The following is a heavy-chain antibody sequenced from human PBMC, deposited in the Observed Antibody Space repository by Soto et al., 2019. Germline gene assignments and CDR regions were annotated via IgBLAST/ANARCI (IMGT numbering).Heavy chain of an antibody. CDR1: GFTFSSYG. CDR3: AKDTIAVAPTFDY. CDR2: ISYDGSNK. V-gene: IGHV3-30*18. Sequence: QMQLVESGGGVVQPGRSLRLSCAASGFTFSSYGMHWVRQAPGKGLEWVAVISYDGSNKYYADSVKGRFTISRDNSKNTLYLQMNSLRAEDTAVYYCAKDTIAVAPTFDYWGQGTLVTVSS. J-gene: IGHJ4*02. D-gene: IGHD6-19*01.